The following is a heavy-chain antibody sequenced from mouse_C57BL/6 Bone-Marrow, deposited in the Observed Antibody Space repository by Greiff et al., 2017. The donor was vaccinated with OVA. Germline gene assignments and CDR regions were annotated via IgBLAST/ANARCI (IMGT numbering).Heavy chain of an antibody. Sequence: EVQLQQSGPELVKPGASVKMSCKASGYTFTDYNMHWVKQSHGKSLEWIGYINPNNGGTSYNQKFKGKATLTVNKSSSTAYMELRSLTSEDSAVYYCARSGPIYYDYDDYFDYWGQGTTLTVSS. CDR3: ARSGPIYYDYDDYFDY. CDR1: GYTFTDYN. V-gene: IGHV1-22*01. CDR2: INPNNGGT. D-gene: IGHD2-4*01. J-gene: IGHJ2*01.